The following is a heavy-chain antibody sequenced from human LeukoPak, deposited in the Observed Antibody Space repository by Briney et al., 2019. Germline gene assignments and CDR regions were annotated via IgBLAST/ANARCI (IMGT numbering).Heavy chain of an antibody. V-gene: IGHV4-38-2*01. CDR1: GFSISSGYY. CDR3: ATQPVTTSPPFY. CDR2: VYHFGDT. D-gene: IGHD4-17*01. Sequence: SETLSLTCVVSGFSISSGYYWVWIRQPPGKGLEWIGNVYHFGDTYYNPSLKSRVTISLDTSKNHFSLKLTSVTAADTAVYYCATQPVTTSPPFYWGQGALVTVSS. J-gene: IGHJ4*02.